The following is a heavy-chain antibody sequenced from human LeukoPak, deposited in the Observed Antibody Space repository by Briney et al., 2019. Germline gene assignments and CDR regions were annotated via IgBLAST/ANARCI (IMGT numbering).Heavy chain of an antibody. Sequence: SETLSLTCTVSGGSISSYYWSWIRQPPGKGLEWIGYIYYSGSTNYNPSLKSRVTISVDTSKNQFSLKLSSVTAADTAVYYCARLRGYNYGPDYWGQGTLVTVFS. CDR2: IYYSGST. D-gene: IGHD5-18*01. CDR1: GGSISSYY. J-gene: IGHJ4*02. V-gene: IGHV4-59*08. CDR3: ARLRGYNYGPDY.